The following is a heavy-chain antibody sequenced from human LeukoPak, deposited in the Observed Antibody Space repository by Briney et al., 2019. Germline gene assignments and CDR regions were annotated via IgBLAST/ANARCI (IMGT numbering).Heavy chain of an antibody. CDR3: ARDRPVLRSFDY. Sequence: PGGSLRLSCAASGFTFSSFEMNWVRQAPGKGLEWVSYISSSGSTIYYADSVKGRFTISRDNAKNSLYLQMNSLRAEDTAVYYCARDRPVLRSFDYWGQGTLVTVSS. V-gene: IGHV3-48*03. CDR2: ISSSGSTI. D-gene: IGHD3-3*01. CDR1: GFTFSSFE. J-gene: IGHJ4*02.